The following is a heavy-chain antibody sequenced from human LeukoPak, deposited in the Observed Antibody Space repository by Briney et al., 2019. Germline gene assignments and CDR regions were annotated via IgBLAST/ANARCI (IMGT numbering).Heavy chain of an antibody. CDR2: IYYSGST. CDR1: GGSISSSSYY. Sequence: SETLSLTCTVPGGSISSSSYYWGWIRQPPGKGLEWIGSIYYSGSTYYNPSLKSRVTISVDTSKNQFSLKLSSVTAADTAVYYCARLGYQLLPYYYYYYMDVWGKGTTVTVSS. J-gene: IGHJ6*03. CDR3: ARLGYQLLPYYYYYYMDV. V-gene: IGHV4-39*01. D-gene: IGHD2-2*01.